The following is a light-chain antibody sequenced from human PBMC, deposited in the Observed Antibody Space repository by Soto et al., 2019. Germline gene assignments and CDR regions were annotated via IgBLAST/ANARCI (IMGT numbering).Light chain of an antibody. CDR3: HQSLKTPHT. CDR2: AAS. Sequence: DIQMTQSPSSLSASVGDRINITCRASQSVNKNLNWYQQKPGKAPKVVIYAASSLQSGVPSRFGGSGSETEFTLTISRLQPEDFATDFCHQSLKTPHTFGQGTKVEIK. V-gene: IGKV1-39*01. CDR1: QSVNKN. J-gene: IGKJ2*01.